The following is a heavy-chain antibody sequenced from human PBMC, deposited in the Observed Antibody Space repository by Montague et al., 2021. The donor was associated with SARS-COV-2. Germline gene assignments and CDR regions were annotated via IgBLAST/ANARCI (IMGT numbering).Heavy chain of an antibody. CDR2: IKQDGGEK. Sequence: SLRLSYAASGFPFSSYWMSWVRQAPGKGLEWVANIKQDGGEKYYVDSVKGRFTISRDNAKNSLYLQMNSLRAEDTAVYYCARMGSSWYVRYYYYYGMDVGGQGTTVTVSS. CDR3: ARMGSSWYVRYYYYYGMDV. V-gene: IGHV3-7*01. J-gene: IGHJ6*02. CDR1: GFPFSSYW. D-gene: IGHD6-13*01.